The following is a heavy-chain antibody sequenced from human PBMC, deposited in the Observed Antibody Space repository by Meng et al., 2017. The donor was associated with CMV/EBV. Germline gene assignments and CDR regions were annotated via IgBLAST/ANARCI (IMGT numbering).Heavy chain of an antibody. Sequence: SETLSLTCTVSGGSISSRSYCWGWIRQPPGKGLEWTGSIYYSGSTYYNPSLKSRVTISVDTSKNQFSLKLSSVTAADTAVYYCARNPLKAHLGWELTNFDYWGQGTLVTVSS. CDR2: IYYSGST. CDR1: GGSISSRSYC. D-gene: IGHD1-26*01. V-gene: IGHV4-39*07. J-gene: IGHJ4*02. CDR3: ARNPLKAHLGWELTNFDY.